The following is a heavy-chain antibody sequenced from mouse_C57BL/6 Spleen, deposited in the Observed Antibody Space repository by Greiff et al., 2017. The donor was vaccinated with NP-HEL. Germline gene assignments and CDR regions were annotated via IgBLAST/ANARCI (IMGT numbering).Heavy chain of an antibody. J-gene: IGHJ1*03. V-gene: IGHV3-6*01. CDR1: GYSITSGYY. Sequence: DVKLQESGPGLVKPSQSLSLTCSVTGYSITSGYYWNWIRQFPGNKLEWMGYISYDGSNNYNPSLKNRISITRDTSKNQFFLKLNSVTTEDTATYYCARDEPVVPWYFDVWGTGTTVTVSS. CDR3: ARDEPVVPWYFDV. D-gene: IGHD1-1*01. CDR2: ISYDGSN.